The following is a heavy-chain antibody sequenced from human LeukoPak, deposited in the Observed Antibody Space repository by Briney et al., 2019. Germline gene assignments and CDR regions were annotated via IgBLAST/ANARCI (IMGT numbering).Heavy chain of an antibody. Sequence: ASVRVSCKASGYTFTNYYMHWVRQAPGQGLEWMGIINPSGGSTSYAQKFQGRVTMTRDTSTSTVYMELSSLRSEDTAVYYCAREIGMGAFDYYYYGMDVWGQGTTVTVSS. V-gene: IGHV1-46*01. CDR2: INPSGGST. CDR3: AREIGMGAFDYYYYGMDV. J-gene: IGHJ6*02. D-gene: IGHD3-16*01. CDR1: GYTFTNYY.